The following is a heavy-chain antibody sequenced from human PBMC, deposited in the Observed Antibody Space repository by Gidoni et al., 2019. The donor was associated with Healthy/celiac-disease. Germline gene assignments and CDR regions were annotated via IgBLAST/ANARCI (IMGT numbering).Heavy chain of an antibody. CDR2: INPNSGGT. J-gene: IGHJ6*02. Sequence: QVQLVQSGAEVKKPGASVKVSCKASGYTFTGYYMHWVRQAPGQGLEGMGWINPNSGGTNYAQKFQGWVTMTRDTSISTAYMELSRLRSDDTAVYYCARGSGWEPETRDYYYYGMDVWGQGTTVTVSS. V-gene: IGHV1-2*04. CDR1: GYTFTGYY. CDR3: ARGSGWEPETRDYYYYGMDV. D-gene: IGHD1-26*01.